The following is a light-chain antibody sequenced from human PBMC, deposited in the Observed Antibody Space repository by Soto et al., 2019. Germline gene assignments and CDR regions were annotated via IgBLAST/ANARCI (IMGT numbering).Light chain of an antibody. V-gene: IGKV3-15*01. J-gene: IGKJ5*01. CDR3: QKYNNWLSIT. CDR2: GAS. Sequence: EIVMPQSPATLSVSPGERATLSGRASQSVSINLAWYQQKPGQAPRLLIYGASTRATGIPARFSGSGPGTEFTLTISSLQSEDLAVYYCQKYNNWLSITVGQGTRLEIK. CDR1: QSVSIN.